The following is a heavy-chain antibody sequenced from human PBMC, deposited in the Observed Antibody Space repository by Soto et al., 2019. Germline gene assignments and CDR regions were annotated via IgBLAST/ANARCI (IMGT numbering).Heavy chain of an antibody. Sequence: SESLSLTCAVYGDSITNNHWWSWVRQPPGKGPELIGEIYHTGIANYNPSLESRIAFSVDKSKNQFSLSLTSVTAADTAVYYCVSKLGPYYYGLDVWGQGTTVTVS. CDR1: GDSITNNHW. V-gene: IGHV4-4*02. CDR2: IYHTGIA. J-gene: IGHJ6*02. D-gene: IGHD3-16*01. CDR3: VSKLGPYYYGLDV.